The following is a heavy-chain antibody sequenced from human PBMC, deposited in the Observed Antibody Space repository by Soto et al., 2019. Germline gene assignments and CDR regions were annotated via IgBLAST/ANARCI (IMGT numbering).Heavy chain of an antibody. V-gene: IGHV3-23*01. D-gene: IGHD5-12*01. CDR2: ITSDGST. Sequence: GESLRLSCAASGFTFSSYAMNWVRQAPGKGLEWVSSITSDGSTYYADSVKGRFTISRDNSKKQMFLQINSLRADDTAIYYCAKDPRSGYDWVSYWGQGTLVTVS. J-gene: IGHJ4*02. CDR1: GFTFSSYA. CDR3: AKDPRSGYDWVSY.